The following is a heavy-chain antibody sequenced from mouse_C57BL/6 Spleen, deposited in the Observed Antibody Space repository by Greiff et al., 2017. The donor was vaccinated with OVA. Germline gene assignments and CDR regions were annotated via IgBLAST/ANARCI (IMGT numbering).Heavy chain of an antibody. J-gene: IGHJ2*01. CDR1: GFTFSSYA. D-gene: IGHD1-1*01. Sequence: EVMLVESGGGLVKPGGSLKLSCAASGFTFSSYAMSWFRQTPEKRLEWVATISDGGSYTYYPDNVKGRFTISRDNAKNNLYLQMSHLKSEDTAMYYCARDGYGTFDYWGQGTTLTVSS. CDR2: ISDGGSYT. CDR3: ARDGYGTFDY. V-gene: IGHV5-4*01.